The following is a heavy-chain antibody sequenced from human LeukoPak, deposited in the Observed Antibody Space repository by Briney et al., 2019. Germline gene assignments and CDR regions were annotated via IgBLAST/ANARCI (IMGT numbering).Heavy chain of an antibody. CDR3: ARAVGYGGRSPANY. D-gene: IGHD1-26*01. Sequence: GGSLRLSCAASGFTVSSNYMSWVRQAPGKGLEWVAAISYDGSNKCYADSVKGRFTISADNSKNTLYLQMNSLRIEDTAVYYCARAVGYGGRSPANYWGQGTLVTVSS. V-gene: IGHV3-30*03. J-gene: IGHJ4*02. CDR1: GFTVSSNY. CDR2: ISYDGSNK.